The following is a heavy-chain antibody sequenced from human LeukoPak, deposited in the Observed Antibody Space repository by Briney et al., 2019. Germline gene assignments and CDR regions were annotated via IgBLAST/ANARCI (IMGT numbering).Heavy chain of an antibody. D-gene: IGHD3-16*01. J-gene: IGHJ4*02. Sequence: GGSLRLSCAASGFTFSSYALSWVRQAPGKGLEWVSGISGSGGSTNYADSAKGRFTISRDNSKNTLYVQMSSLRAEDTAVYYCARSNNGGWGYCDYWGQGSLVTVSS. V-gene: IGHV3-23*01. CDR3: ARSNNGGWGYCDY. CDR2: ISGSGGST. CDR1: GFTFSSYA.